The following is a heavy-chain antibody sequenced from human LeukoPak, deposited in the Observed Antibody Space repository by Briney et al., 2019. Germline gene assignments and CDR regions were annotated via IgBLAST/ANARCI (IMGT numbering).Heavy chain of an antibody. CDR2: IKSKTDGGTT. J-gene: IGHJ3*02. CDR3: TTGEGLGYCSSTSCYDDAFDI. D-gene: IGHD2-2*01. CDR1: GFTSSNAW. V-gene: IGHV3-15*01. Sequence: GGSLRLSCAASGFTSSNAWVSWVRQAPGKGLEWVGRIKSKTDGGTTDYAAPVKGRFTISRDDSKNTLYLQMNSLKTEDTAVYYCTTGEGLGYCSSTSCYDDAFDIWGQGTMVTVSS.